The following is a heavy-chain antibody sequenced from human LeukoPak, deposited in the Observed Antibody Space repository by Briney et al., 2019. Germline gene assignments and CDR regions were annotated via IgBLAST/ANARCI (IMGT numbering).Heavy chain of an antibody. CDR2: INHSGGT. Sequence: KPSETLSLTCAVYGGSFSGYYWSWIRQPPGKGLEWIGEINHSGGTNYNPSLKSRVTISVDTSKNQFSLKLSSVTAADTAVYYCARGRQPRSAHALPGYWGQGTLVTVSS. CDR1: GGSFSGYY. CDR3: ARGRQPRSAHALPGY. D-gene: IGHD6-13*01. V-gene: IGHV4-34*01. J-gene: IGHJ4*02.